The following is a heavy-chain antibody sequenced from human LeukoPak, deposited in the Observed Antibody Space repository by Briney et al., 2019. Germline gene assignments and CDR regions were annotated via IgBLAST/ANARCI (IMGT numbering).Heavy chain of an antibody. CDR1: GFTFSSYA. CDR3: VKHSGGVYGNSDY. CDR2: VGRSGADT. D-gene: IGHD1-1*01. J-gene: IGHJ4*02. V-gene: IGHV3-23*01. Sequence: PGGSLRLSCVASGFTFSSYAVSWFRQAPGKGLEWVSTVGRSGADTYYADSVRGRFTFSKDSSKNTLQMNSLSAEDTAIYYCVKHSGGVYGNSDYWGQGILVTVSS.